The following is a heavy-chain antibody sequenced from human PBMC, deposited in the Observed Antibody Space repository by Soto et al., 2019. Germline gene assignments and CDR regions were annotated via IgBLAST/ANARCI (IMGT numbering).Heavy chain of an antibody. CDR3: ARAADRFDFVWGRNDALDI. J-gene: IGHJ3*02. CDR2: IIPISGTA. Sequence: QVQLVQSGAEVKKPGSSVKVSCKASGGTFSSYAISWVRQAPGQGLEWMGGIIPISGTANYAQKFQGRVNVTTDTSSNTAYMELTSLTSADTAVYYCARAADRFDFVWGRNDALDIWGQGTLVFVSS. D-gene: IGHD3-16*01. CDR1: GGTFSSYA. V-gene: IGHV1-69*06.